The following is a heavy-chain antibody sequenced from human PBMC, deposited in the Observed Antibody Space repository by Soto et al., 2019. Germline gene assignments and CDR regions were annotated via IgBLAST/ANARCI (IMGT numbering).Heavy chain of an antibody. CDR2: IYYNGST. J-gene: IGHJ5*02. V-gene: IGHV4-59*01. CDR1: GGSISSYY. Sequence: SETLSLTCTVSGGSISSYYWSWIRQPPGKGLEWIGYIYYNGSTNYNPSLKSRVTISVDTSKNQFSLKLSSVTAADTAVYYCARGAVPAAMPNWFDPWGQGTLVTVSS. D-gene: IGHD2-2*01. CDR3: ARGAVPAAMPNWFDP.